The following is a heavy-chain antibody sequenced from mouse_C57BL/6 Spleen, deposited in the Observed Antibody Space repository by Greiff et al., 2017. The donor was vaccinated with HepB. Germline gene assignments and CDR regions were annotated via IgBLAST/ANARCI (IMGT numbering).Heavy chain of an antibody. J-gene: IGHJ2*01. CDR2: IDPSDSYT. Sequence: VQLQQPGAELVRPGTSVKLSCKASGYTFTSYWMHWVKQRPGQGLEWIGVIDPSDSYTNYNQKFKGKATLTVDTSSSTAYMQLSSLTSEDSAVYYCARENYYGSSSYFDYWGQGTTLTVSS. CDR1: GYTFTSYW. D-gene: IGHD1-1*01. CDR3: ARENYYGSSSYFDY. V-gene: IGHV1-59*01.